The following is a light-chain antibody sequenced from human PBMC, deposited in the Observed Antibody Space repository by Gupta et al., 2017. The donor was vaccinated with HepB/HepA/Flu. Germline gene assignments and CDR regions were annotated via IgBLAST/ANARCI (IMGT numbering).Light chain of an antibody. J-gene: IGLJ2*01. V-gene: IGLV2-14*03. CDR3: ISYTGRATGV. CDR1: SSDVGDYNY. Sequence: QSALTPPASVSGSPGQTIPISCPGTSSDVGDYNYVSWYQQHPGKAPNLMIYDVSNRPSGVSHSFSGSTSGNTASMTMSGLQDEADSYYYCISYTGRATGVFGGGTKLTV. CDR2: DVS.